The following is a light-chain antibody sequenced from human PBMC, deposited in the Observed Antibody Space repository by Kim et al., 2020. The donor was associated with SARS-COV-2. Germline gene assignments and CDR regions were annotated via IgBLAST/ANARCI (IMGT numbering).Light chain of an antibody. V-gene: IGLV2-14*01. J-gene: IGLJ2*01. Sequence: LTQPASVSGSPGQSITISCTGTRSDVGGYKYVSWYQQHPGKAPKLMIYEVSNRPSGVSNRFSGSKSGNTASLTISGLQAEDEADYYCSSYTSSNTVVFGGGTQLTVL. CDR3: SSYTSSNTVV. CDR1: RSDVGGYKY. CDR2: EVS.